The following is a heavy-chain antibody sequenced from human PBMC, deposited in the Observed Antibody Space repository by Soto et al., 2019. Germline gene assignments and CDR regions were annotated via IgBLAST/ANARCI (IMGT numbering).Heavy chain of an antibody. CDR2: FYSSGSI. CDR1: GYFIGAGGYY. Sequence: SETLSLTCFVSGYFIGAGGYYWSWIRHHPGEGLEWIGSFYSSGSIIYNPSLRSRVSISGDMSTNQFSMSLTSVTAADTARYYCARMYSSGSGWFHPWGQGTLVTV. V-gene: IGHV4-31*02. CDR3: ARMYSSGSGWFHP. D-gene: IGHD6-19*01. J-gene: IGHJ5*02.